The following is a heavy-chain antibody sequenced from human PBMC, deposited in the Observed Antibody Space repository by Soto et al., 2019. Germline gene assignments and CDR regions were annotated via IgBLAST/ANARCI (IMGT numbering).Heavy chain of an antibody. CDR1: GYSFTSYW. D-gene: IGHD2-15*01. CDR2: IYPGDSET. Sequence: PGESLKISCKGSGYSFTSYWIGWVRQMPGKGLEWMGIIYPGDSETRYSPSFQGQVTISADKSITTAYLQWGSLKASDSAMYYCARKQYCSGGNCYSGYYFEYWGQGTLVTV. J-gene: IGHJ4*02. V-gene: IGHV5-51*01. CDR3: ARKQYCSGGNCYSGYYFEY.